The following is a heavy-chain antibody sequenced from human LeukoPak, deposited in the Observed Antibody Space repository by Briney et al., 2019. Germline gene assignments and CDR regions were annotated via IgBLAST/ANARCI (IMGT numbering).Heavy chain of an antibody. J-gene: IGHJ1*01. Sequence: GGSLRLSCAASGFTFSSYAMSWVRQAPGKGLEWVSAISGSGGSTYYADSVKVRFTISRDNSKNTLYLQMNSLRAEDTAVYYCAKDSIFGTYVYFQHWGQGTLVTVSS. CDR3: AKDSIFGTYVYFQH. V-gene: IGHV3-23*01. CDR1: GFTFSSYA. D-gene: IGHD3-9*01. CDR2: ISGSGGST.